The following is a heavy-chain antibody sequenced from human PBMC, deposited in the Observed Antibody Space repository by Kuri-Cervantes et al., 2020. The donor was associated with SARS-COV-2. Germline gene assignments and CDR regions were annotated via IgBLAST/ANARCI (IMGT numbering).Heavy chain of an antibody. CDR1: GYTFTGYY. Sequence: ASVKVSCKASGYTFTGYYMHWVRQAPGQGLEWMGWINPNSGGTNCAQKFQGRVTMTRDTSISTAYMELSSLRSEDTAVYYCARDWGQSRYDFWSGYALGYWGQGTLVTVSS. J-gene: IGHJ4*02. V-gene: IGHV1-2*02. CDR2: INPNSGGT. CDR3: ARDWGQSRYDFWSGYALGY. D-gene: IGHD3-3*01.